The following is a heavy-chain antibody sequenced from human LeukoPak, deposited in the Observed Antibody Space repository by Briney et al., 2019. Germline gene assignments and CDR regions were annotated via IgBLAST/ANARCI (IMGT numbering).Heavy chain of an antibody. CDR3: AKFFTGEYVRAFDV. Sequence: GGSLRLSCAASGFTFSSYSMMWVRQAPGKGLEWVSSISSSSSYIYYADSVKGRFTISRDNAKNSLYLQMNSLRAEDTAVYYCAKFFTGEYVRAFDVWGQGTMVTVSS. V-gene: IGHV3-21*01. CDR2: ISSSSSYI. J-gene: IGHJ3*01. CDR1: GFTFSSYS. D-gene: IGHD3-10*02.